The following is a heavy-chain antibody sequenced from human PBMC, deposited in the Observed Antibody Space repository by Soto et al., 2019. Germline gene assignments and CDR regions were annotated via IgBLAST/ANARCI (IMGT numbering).Heavy chain of an antibody. V-gene: IGHV3-23*01. J-gene: IGHJ4*02. D-gene: IGHD2-2*01. Sequence: EVQLLESGGGLVQPGGSLRLSCAASGFTFSSYAMSWVRQAPGKGLEWVSAISGSGGSTYYADSVKGRFTISRDNSKYTLYVQMNSLRAEDPGVYYCAKDSNIVLVPAALPFRFDYWGQGTLVTVSS. CDR1: GFTFSSYA. CDR3: AKDSNIVLVPAALPFRFDY. CDR2: ISGSGGST.